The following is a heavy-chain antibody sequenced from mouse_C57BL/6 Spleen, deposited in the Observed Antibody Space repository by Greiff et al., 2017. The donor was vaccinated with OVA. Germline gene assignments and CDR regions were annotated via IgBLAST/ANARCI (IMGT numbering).Heavy chain of an antibody. CDR1: GFTFSDYG. CDR2: ISSGSSTI. J-gene: IGHJ4*01. CDR3: ARLYDYGAMDY. Sequence: EVKVVESGGGLVKPGGSLKLSCAASGFTFSDYGMHWVRQAPEKGLEWVAYISSGSSTIYYADTVKGRFTISRDNAKNTLFLQMTSLRSEDTAMYYCARLYDYGAMDYWGQGTSVTVSS. D-gene: IGHD2-3*01. V-gene: IGHV5-17*01.